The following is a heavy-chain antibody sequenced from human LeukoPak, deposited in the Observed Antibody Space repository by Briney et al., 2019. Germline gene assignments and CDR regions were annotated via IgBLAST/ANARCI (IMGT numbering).Heavy chain of an antibody. CDR1: GFTFSSYA. CDR2: ISGSGGST. J-gene: IGHJ4*02. D-gene: IGHD6-19*01. Sequence: GGSRRLSCAASGFTFSSYAMSWVRQAPGKGLEWVSAISGSGGSTYYADSVKGRFTISRDNSKNTLYLQMNSLRAEDTAVYYCAKVPYSSGWQAWGQGTLVTVSS. CDR3: AKVPYSSGWQA. V-gene: IGHV3-23*01.